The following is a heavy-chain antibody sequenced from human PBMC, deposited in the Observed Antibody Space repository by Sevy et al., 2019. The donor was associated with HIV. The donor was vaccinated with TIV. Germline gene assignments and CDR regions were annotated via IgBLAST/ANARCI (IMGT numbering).Heavy chain of an antibody. V-gene: IGHV3-48*01. J-gene: IGHJ4*02. D-gene: IGHD3-10*01. Sequence: GGSLRLSCAASGFTFSSYSMNWVRQAPGKGLEWVSYISSSSSTIYYADSVKGRFTISRDNAKNSLYLQMNSLRAEDTAVYYCARELWFRELLLPGTTPGLADYWGQGTLVTVSS. CDR2: ISSSSSTI. CDR1: GFTFSSYS. CDR3: ARELWFRELLLPGTTPGLADY.